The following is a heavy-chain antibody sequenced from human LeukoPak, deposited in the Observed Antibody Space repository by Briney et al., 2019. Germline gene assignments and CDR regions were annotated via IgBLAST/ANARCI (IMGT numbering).Heavy chain of an antibody. CDR3: VRDLMGSGSTTAYLHH. CDR1: GFNFDDYA. D-gene: IGHD1-1*01. Sequence: GGSLRLSCAASGFNFDDYAMHWVRQAPGKGLEWVPSISWNSGSIGYAGSVKGRFTISRDNAKDSLYLQMNSLRAEDMAVYFCVRDLMGSGSTTAYLHHWGQGTLVTVSS. V-gene: IGHV3-9*03. CDR2: ISWNSGSI. J-gene: IGHJ1*01.